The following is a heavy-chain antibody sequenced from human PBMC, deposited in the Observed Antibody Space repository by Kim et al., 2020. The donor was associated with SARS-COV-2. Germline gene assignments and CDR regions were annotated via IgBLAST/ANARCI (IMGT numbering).Heavy chain of an antibody. CDR3: TKDIRRSVRVIGY. V-gene: IGHV3-9*01. J-gene: IGHJ4*02. Sequence: ADPVKSRFTISRANAKNSLQLQMNSLRAEDTALYYCTKDIRRSVRVIGYCGQGTLVTVSS. D-gene: IGHD1-1*01.